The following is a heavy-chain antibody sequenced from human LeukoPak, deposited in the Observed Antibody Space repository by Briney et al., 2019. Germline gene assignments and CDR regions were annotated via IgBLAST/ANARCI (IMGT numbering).Heavy chain of an antibody. CDR1: GLTVSSNY. CDR2: IYAGGST. CDR3: ARGLGKAAADVFGGYTMDV. V-gene: IGHV3-66*02. D-gene: IGHD6-13*01. Sequence: GVSLRLSCAASGLTVSSNYMSWVRQAPGKGLEWVSLIYAGGSTYYADSVRGRFTISRDNSKNTLYLQMNSLTPEDTAVYYCARGLGKAAADVFGGYTMDVWGQGTTVIVSS. J-gene: IGHJ6*02.